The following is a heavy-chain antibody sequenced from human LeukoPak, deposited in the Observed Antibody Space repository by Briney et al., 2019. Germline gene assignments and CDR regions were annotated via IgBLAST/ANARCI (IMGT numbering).Heavy chain of an antibody. CDR3: AKPYYDFWSGYYRSFDY. Sequence: GGSLRLSCAASGFTFSSYAMSWVRQAPGKGLEWASAISGSGGSTYYADSVKGRFTISRDNSKNTLYLQMNSLRAEDTAVYYCAKPYYDFWSGYYRSFDYWGQGTLVTVSS. CDR1: GFTFSSYA. J-gene: IGHJ4*02. D-gene: IGHD3-3*01. CDR2: ISGSGGST. V-gene: IGHV3-23*01.